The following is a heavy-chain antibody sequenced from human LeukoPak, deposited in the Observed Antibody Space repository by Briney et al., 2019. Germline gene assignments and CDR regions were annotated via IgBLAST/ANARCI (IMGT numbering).Heavy chain of an antibody. D-gene: IGHD2-2*01. CDR2: IYYSGST. J-gene: IGHJ4*02. V-gene: IGHV4-59*01. CDR1: GGSISSYY. CDR3: ARVMSAYQPLLGHFDY. Sequence: SETLSLTCTVSGGSISSYYWSWIRQPPGKGLEWIGYIYYSGSTNYNPSLKSRVTISVDTSKNQFSLKLSSVTAADTAVYYCARVMSAYQPLLGHFDYWGQGTLVTVSS.